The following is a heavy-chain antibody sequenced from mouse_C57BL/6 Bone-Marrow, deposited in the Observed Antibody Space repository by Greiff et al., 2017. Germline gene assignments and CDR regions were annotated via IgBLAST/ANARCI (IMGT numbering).Heavy chain of an antibody. Sequence: EVKLMESGGGLVQPGGSLKLSCAASGFTFSDYGMAWVRQAPRKGPEWVAFISNLAYSIYYADTVTGRFTISRENAKNTLYLEMSSLWSEDTALFFCARHRDDVYPFAMDYWGQETSDTVSS. CDR1: GFTFSDYG. CDR3: ARHRDDVYPFAMDY. V-gene: IGHV5-15*01. D-gene: IGHD2-3*01. J-gene: IGHJ4*01. CDR2: ISNLAYSI.